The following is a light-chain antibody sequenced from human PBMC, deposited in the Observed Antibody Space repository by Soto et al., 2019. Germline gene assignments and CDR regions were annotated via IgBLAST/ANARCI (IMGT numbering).Light chain of an antibody. Sequence: QSVLTQPASVSGSPGQSITISCTGTSSDVGGYNSVSWYQQHPGKAPKLMIYEVSNRPTGVSNRFSGAKSGNTASLTISGLQADDEADYYCSSYTTSSTLLYVFGTGTKVTVL. CDR2: EVS. CDR3: SSYTTSSTLLYV. J-gene: IGLJ1*01. V-gene: IGLV2-14*01. CDR1: SSDVGGYNS.